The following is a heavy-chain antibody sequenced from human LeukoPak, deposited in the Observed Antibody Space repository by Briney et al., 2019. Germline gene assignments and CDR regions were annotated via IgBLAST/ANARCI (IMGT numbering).Heavy chain of an antibody. D-gene: IGHD1-26*01. CDR2: INHSGST. CDR3: ARGGSYLGHCDY. V-gene: IGHV4-34*01. CDR1: GGSVSSFY. J-gene: IGHJ4*02. Sequence: SETLSLTCTVSGGSVSSFYWTWIRQPPGKGLEWIGEINHSGSTNYNPSLKSRVTISVDTSKNQFSLKLSSVTAADTAVYYCARGGSYLGHCDYWGQGSLVTVSS.